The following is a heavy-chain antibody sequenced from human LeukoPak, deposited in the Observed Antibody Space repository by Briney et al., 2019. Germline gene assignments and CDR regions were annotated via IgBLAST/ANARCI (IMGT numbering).Heavy chain of an antibody. V-gene: IGHV1-46*01. Sequence: ASVKVSCKASGYTFTSYYMHWVRQAPGQGLEWMGIINPSGGSTSYAQKFQGRVTMTRDMSTSTVYMELSSLRSEDTAGYYCARAWGYCGGDCFFDYWGQGTLVTVSS. CDR2: INPSGGST. J-gene: IGHJ4*02. CDR1: GYTFTSYY. CDR3: ARAWGYCGGDCFFDY. D-gene: IGHD2-21*02.